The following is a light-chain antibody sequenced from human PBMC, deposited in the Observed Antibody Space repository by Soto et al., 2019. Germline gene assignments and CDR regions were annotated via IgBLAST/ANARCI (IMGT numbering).Light chain of an antibody. Sequence: EIVLTQSPGTLSLSPGETATLSCRASQSVSSTYLAWYQQKPGQAPRLLIYGASSRVTGIPDRFSGSGSGTDFTLNIRRLEPKDFAVYFCQQYGRTPPWTFGQGTKVEI. J-gene: IGKJ1*01. CDR1: QSVSSTY. V-gene: IGKV3-20*01. CDR2: GAS. CDR3: QQYGRTPPWT.